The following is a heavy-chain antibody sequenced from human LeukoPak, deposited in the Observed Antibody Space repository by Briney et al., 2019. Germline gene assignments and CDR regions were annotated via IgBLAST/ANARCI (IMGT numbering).Heavy chain of an antibody. CDR2: IIPIFGTA. J-gene: IGHJ4*02. CDR1: GGTFSSYA. Sequence: SVKVSCKASGGTFSSYAISWVRQAPGQGLEWMGGIIPIFGTANYAQKFQGRVTITTDESTSTAYMELSSLRSEDTAVYYCVVGVTMRYFDYWGPGTLVTVSS. D-gene: IGHD1-26*01. V-gene: IGHV1-69*05. CDR3: VVGVTMRYFDY.